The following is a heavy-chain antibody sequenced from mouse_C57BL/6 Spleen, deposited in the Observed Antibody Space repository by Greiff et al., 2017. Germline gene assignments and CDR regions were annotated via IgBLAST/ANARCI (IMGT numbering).Heavy chain of an antibody. V-gene: IGHV5-16*01. Sequence: EVQLVESEGGLVQPGSSMKLSCTASGFTFSDYYMAWVRQVPEKGLEWVANINYDGSSTYYLDSLKSRFIISRDNAKNILYLQMSSLKSEDTATYYCAREGGYDYEDYWYFDVWGTGTTVTVSS. CDR3: AREGGYDYEDYWYFDV. J-gene: IGHJ1*03. CDR1: GFTFSDYY. CDR2: INYDGSST. D-gene: IGHD2-4*01.